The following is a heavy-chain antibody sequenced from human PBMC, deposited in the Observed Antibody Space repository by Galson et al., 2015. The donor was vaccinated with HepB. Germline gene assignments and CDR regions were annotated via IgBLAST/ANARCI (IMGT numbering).Heavy chain of an antibody. J-gene: IGHJ4*02. CDR2: IKQDGSEK. V-gene: IGHV3-7*03. D-gene: IGHD3-3*01. CDR1: GGSFSGYY. CDR3: AREEGSRLRFLEWLSTYYFDY. Sequence: ETLSLTCAVYGGSFSGYYWSWIRQPPGKGLEWVANIKQDGSEKYYVDSVKGRFTISRDNAKNSLYLQMNSLRAEDTAVYYCAREEGSRLRFLEWLSTYYFDYWGQGTLVAVSS.